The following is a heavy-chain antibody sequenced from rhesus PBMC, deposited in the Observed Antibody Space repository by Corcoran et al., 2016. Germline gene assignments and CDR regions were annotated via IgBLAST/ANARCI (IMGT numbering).Heavy chain of an antibody. D-gene: IGHD2-2*01. V-gene: IGHV3-16*02. Sequence: EVQLVESGGGLVQPGGSLRLSCAASGFTFSNYWMSLVRQAPGKGLDWGGRIKNKADGGKAAYAESVKGRFTIARDDSKNTLYLQMNSLKTEYTAVYYCTRMYCTSTTCYAYYFDYWGQGVLVTVSS. CDR1: GFTFSNYW. J-gene: IGHJ4*01. CDR2: IKNKADGGKA. CDR3: TRMYCTSTTCYAYYFDY.